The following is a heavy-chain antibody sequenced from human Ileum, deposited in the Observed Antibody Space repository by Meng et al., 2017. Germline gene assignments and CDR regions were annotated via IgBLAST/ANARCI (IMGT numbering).Heavy chain of an antibody. CDR2: IRSKANNYAT. D-gene: IGHD6-13*01. Sequence: QVVGAGGGLVQPGGSLQLSCSAAGFSFRDCSMHWDRQASGKGLKWVGHIRSKANNYATAYAASVEGRFTITRDESKNTAYLQMSSLKTEDTAVYYCTRLYSAGWGQGTLVTVSS. CDR3: TRLYSAG. CDR1: GFSFRDCS. V-gene: IGHV3-73*02. J-gene: IGHJ4*02.